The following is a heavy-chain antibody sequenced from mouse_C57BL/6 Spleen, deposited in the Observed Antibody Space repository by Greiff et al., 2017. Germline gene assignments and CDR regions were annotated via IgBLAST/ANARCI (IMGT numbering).Heavy chain of an antibody. Sequence: VQLQQPGAELVKPGASVKLSCKASGYTFTSYWMQWVKQRPGQGLEWIGEIDPSDSYTNYNQKFKGKATLTVDTSSSTAYMQRSSLTSEDSAVYYCARERNYYSDYWGQGTTLTVSS. D-gene: IGHD2-12*01. J-gene: IGHJ2*01. CDR3: ARERNYYSDY. CDR1: GYTFTSYW. CDR2: IDPSDSYT. V-gene: IGHV1-50*01.